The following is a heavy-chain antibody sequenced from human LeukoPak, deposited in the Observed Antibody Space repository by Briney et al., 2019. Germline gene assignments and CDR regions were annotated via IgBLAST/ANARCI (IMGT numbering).Heavy chain of an antibody. CDR1: GFTFSSYA. CDR3: AKRETFDY. D-gene: IGHD1-26*01. J-gene: IGHJ4*02. Sequence: GGSLSLPCAASGFTFSSYAMRWVLKAPGKGLEWVSAISGSGGSTYYADSVKGRFTISRDNSKNTLYLQMNSLRAADTAVYYCAKRETFDYWGQGTLVTVSS. CDR2: ISGSGGST. V-gene: IGHV3-23*01.